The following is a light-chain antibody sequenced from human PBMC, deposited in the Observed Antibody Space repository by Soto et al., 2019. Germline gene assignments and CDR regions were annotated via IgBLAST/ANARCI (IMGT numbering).Light chain of an antibody. J-gene: IGKJ4*01. CDR1: QDIRND. CDR3: LPDYNYPLT. CDR2: AAS. Sequence: ATQMTQSPPSLSASVGDRITITCRASQDIRNDLGWYQQKPGEAPKLLMYAASRLQSGVPSRFSGSGSGTDFTLTISTLQPEDFATYYCLPDYNYPLTFGGGTKVEIK. V-gene: IGKV1-6*01.